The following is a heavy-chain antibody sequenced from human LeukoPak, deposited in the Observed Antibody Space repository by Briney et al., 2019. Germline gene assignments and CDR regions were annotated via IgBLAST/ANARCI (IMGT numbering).Heavy chain of an antibody. CDR1: GYTFTSYG. CDR3: ARGASWIQLWQDDAFDI. V-gene: IGHV1-18*01. J-gene: IGHJ3*02. Sequence: EASVKVSCKASGYTFTSYGISWVRQAPGQGLEWIGWISAYNGNTNYAQKLQGRVTMTTDTSTSTAYMELRSLRSDDTAVYYCARGASWIQLWQDDAFDIWGQGTMVTVSS. D-gene: IGHD5-18*01. CDR2: ISAYNGNT.